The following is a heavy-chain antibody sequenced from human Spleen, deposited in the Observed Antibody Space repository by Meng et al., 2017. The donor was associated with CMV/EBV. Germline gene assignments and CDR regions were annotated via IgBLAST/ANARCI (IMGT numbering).Heavy chain of an antibody. D-gene: IGHD3-10*01. V-gene: IGHV3-7*04. CDR2: IKQDGSEK. CDR1: GFTFSSYS. CDR3: ARGSGSLYYYYGMDV. Sequence: GESLKISCAASGFTFSSYSMSWVRQAPGKGLEWVANIKQDGSEKYYVDSVKGRFTISRDNAKNSLYLQMNSLRAGDTAVYYCARGSGSLYYYYGMDVWGQGTTVTVSS. J-gene: IGHJ6*02.